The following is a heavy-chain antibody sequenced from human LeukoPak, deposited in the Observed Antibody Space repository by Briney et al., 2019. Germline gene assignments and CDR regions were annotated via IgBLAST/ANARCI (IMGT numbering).Heavy chain of an antibody. CDR3: ARTYYGSGSLYYYYYMDV. CDR1: GGSISSYY. V-gene: IGHV4-59*01. J-gene: IGHJ6*03. D-gene: IGHD3-10*01. Sequence: PSETLSLTCTVSGGSISSYYWSWIRQPPGKGLEWIGYIYYSGSTNYNPSLKSRVTISVDTSKNQFSLKLSSVTAADTAVYYCARTYYGSGSLYYYYYMDVWGKGTTVTVSS. CDR2: IYYSGST.